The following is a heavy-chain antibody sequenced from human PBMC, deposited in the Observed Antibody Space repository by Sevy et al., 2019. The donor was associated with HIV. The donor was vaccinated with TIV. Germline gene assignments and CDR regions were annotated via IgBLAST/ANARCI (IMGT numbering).Heavy chain of an antibody. J-gene: IGHJ6*02. CDR3: AGGSGSYYRSYGMDV. CDR2: ISHSGNT. V-gene: IGHV4-4*02. CDR1: GGSLSSSNW. D-gene: IGHD3-10*01. Sequence: SETLSLTCAVSGGSLSSSNWWSWVRQSPEKGLEWIGEISHSGNTNYNPSLKSRGNISVDKSKNQFSLNLNSVTAADTAVYYCAGGSGSYYRSYGMDVWGHGTTVT.